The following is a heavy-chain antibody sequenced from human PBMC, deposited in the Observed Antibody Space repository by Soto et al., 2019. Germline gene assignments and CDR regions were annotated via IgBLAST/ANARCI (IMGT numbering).Heavy chain of an antibody. J-gene: IGHJ5*02. CDR2: FDPEDGER. CDR3: ATDYSNSNWFDP. D-gene: IGHD4-4*01. CDR1: GYTLTELS. V-gene: IGHV1-24*01. Sequence: QVQLVQSGAEVKKPGASVKVSCKVSGYTLTELSMHWVRQAPGKGLEWMGGFDPEDGERIYAQKFQGRVTMTEDTSTDTAYMELSSLRSEDTAVHYCATDYSNSNWFDPWGQGTLVTVSS.